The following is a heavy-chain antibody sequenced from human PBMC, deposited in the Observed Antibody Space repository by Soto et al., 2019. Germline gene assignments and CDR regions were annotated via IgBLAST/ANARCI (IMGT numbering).Heavy chain of an antibody. J-gene: IGHJ3*02. D-gene: IGHD2-21*02. V-gene: IGHV3-64*01. CDR3: ARDWLYCGGDCYGFPRSWAFDI. Sequence: PGGSLRLSCAASGFTFSSYAMHWVRQAPGKGLEYVSAISSNGGSTYYANSVKGRFTISRDNSKNTLYLQMGSLRAEDMAVYYCARDWLYCGGDCYGFPRSWAFDIWGQGTMVTVSS. CDR2: ISSNGGST. CDR1: GFTFSSYA.